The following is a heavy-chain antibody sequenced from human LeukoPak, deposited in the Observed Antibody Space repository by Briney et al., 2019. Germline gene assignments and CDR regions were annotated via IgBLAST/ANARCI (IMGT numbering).Heavy chain of an antibody. J-gene: IGHJ2*01. CDR2: ISGNGGRT. V-gene: IGHV3-64*01. CDR1: GFTFSSSA. Sequence: PGGSLRLSCVVSGFTFSSSAMHWVRQAPGKGLEYVSAISGNGGRTYYANSVKGRFTISRDNSKNTVFLQMGSLRTEDMAVYYCARGEPDCAGDCPYWYLDLWGRGTLVTVSS. D-gene: IGHD2-21*02. CDR3: ARGEPDCAGDCPYWYLDL.